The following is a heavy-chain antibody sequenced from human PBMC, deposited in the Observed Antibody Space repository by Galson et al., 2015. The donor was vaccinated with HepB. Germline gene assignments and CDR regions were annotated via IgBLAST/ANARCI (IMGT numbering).Heavy chain of an antibody. CDR2: IIPVFATT. CDR3: ARAWDSSGYGIDY. D-gene: IGHD3-22*01. CDR1: GGTFRSYG. V-gene: IGHV1-69*06. J-gene: IGHJ4*02. Sequence: SVKVSCKASGGTFRSYGVSWVRQAPGQGLEWVGGIIPVFATTNYAQKFQGRVTITADKSTSTAYMELSSPRSEDTAMYYCARAWDSSGYGIDYWGQGTPVTVSS.